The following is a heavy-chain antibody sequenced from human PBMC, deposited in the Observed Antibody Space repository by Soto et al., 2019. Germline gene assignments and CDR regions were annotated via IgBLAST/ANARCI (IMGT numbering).Heavy chain of an antibody. CDR3: ARSITNPFYYYYMDV. J-gene: IGHJ6*03. Sequence: SETLSLTCTVSGGSISSSSYYWGWIRQPPGKGLEWIGNINYSGSTYYNPSLKSRVTISVDTSKNQFSLRLSSVTAADTAVYYCARSITNPFYYYYMDVWGKGPTVTV. V-gene: IGHV4-39*01. CDR1: GGSISSSSYY. CDR2: INYSGST. D-gene: IGHD1-20*01.